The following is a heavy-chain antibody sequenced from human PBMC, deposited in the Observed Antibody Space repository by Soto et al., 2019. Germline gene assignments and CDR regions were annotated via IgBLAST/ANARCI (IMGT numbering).Heavy chain of an antibody. CDR3: ARHYGDSTADYFDY. D-gene: IGHD4-17*01. CDR1: GFTLTELS. Sequence: ASVKVSCKVSGFTLTELSMHWVRQAPGKGLEWMGGFDPEDGETIYAQKFQGRVTMTEDTSTDTAYMELSSLRSEDTAVYYCARHYGDSTADYFDYWGQGTLVTVSS. J-gene: IGHJ4*02. V-gene: IGHV1-24*01. CDR2: FDPEDGET.